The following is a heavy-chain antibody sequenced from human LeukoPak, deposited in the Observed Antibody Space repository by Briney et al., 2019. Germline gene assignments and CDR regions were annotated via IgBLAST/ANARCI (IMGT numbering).Heavy chain of an antibody. D-gene: IGHD3-3*01. V-gene: IGHV3-48*03. CDR2: ISGGGWSI. Sequence: GGSLSLSRAASEFTYSTYEMSWVRQAPGKGLEWVSYISGGGWSIYYGDFGKGRFPISRDNAKNSLYLQMNSLRAEDTAVYFCATALSMRGVYFDYWGQGTLVTVSS. CDR3: ATALSMRGVYFDY. CDR1: EFTYSTYE. J-gene: IGHJ4*02.